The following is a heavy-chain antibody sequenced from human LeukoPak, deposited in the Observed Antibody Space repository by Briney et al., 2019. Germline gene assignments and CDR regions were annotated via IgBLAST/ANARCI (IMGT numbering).Heavy chain of an antibody. Sequence: GGPLRLSCAASGFTFSSYAMNWVRQAPGKGLEWVSSISSSSSYIYYADSVKGRFTISRDNAKNSLYLQMNSLRAEDTAVYYCARDLGIVVVPAAADYWGQGTLVTVSS. CDR2: ISSSSSYI. J-gene: IGHJ4*02. D-gene: IGHD2-2*03. CDR1: GFTFSSYA. CDR3: ARDLGIVVVPAAADY. V-gene: IGHV3-21*01.